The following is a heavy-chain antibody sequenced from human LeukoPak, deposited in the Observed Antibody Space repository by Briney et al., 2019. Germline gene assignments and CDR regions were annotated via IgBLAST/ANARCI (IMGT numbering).Heavy chain of an antibody. D-gene: IGHD3-22*01. CDR3: ARRNQYYDSRGYYLDAFDI. CDR2: ISSSSSYI. J-gene: IGHJ3*02. V-gene: IGHV3-21*01. CDR1: GFTFSSYS. Sequence: GGSLRLSCAASGFTFSSYSMNWVRQAPGKGLEWVSSISSSSSYIYYADSVKGRFTISRDNAKNSLYLQMNILRAEDTAVYYCARRNQYYDSRGYYLDAFDIWGQGTMVTVSS.